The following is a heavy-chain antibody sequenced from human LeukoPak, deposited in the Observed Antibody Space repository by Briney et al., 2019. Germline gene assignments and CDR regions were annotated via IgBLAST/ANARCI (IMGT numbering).Heavy chain of an antibody. CDR3: TTYKVTTAFDL. V-gene: IGHV3-15*01. J-gene: IGHJ2*01. D-gene: IGHD4-17*01. Sequence: PGGSLRLSCAASGFSFSNAWMTWVRQAPGKGLEWVGRIKSKIDGETTDYTEPVKGRFTISRDVSKNTLYLQMNGLKSEDTAVYYCTTYKVTTAFDLWGRGTLVTVSS. CDR2: IKSKIDGETT. CDR1: GFSFSNAW.